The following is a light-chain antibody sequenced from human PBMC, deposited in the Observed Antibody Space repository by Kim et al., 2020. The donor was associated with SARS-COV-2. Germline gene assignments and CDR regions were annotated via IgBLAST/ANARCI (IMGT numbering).Light chain of an antibody. Sequence: SVSPGERVTLSCRASQSVSSNYLAWYQQKPGQAPRLLIYGASSRATGIPDRFSGSGSGTDFTLTISRLEPEDFAVYYCQQYGGSVTFGGGTKVDIK. CDR2: GAS. CDR1: QSVSSNY. CDR3: QQYGGSVT. V-gene: IGKV3-20*01. J-gene: IGKJ4*01.